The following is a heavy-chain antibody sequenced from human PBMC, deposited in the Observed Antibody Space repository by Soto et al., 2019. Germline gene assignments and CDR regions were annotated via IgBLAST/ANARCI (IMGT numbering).Heavy chain of an antibody. Sequence: PGGSLRLSCAASGFTFSSYAMSWVRQAPGKGLEWVSASSGSGGSTYYADSVKGRFTISRDNSKNTLYLQMNSLRAEDTAVYYCAKVREGSYAYYYYYYYMDVWGKGTTVTVSS. D-gene: IGHD1-26*01. CDR1: GFTFSSYA. V-gene: IGHV3-23*01. J-gene: IGHJ6*03. CDR2: SSGSGGST. CDR3: AKVREGSYAYYYYYYYMDV.